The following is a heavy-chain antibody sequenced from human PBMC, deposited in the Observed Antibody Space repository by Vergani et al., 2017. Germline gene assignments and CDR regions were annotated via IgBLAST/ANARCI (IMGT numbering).Heavy chain of an antibody. J-gene: IGHJ4*02. CDR1: GYTFSNYY. CDR3: ARGDYGILTGYRY. V-gene: IGHV1-46*01. D-gene: IGHD3-9*01. Sequence: QVQVVQSGAEAKKSGASVTVSCKTSGYTFSNYYMHWVRQAPGQGLEWMGIINPSGGHTNSAQKFQGRVTMTRDTSTSTVYMELSSLRSEDTAIYYCARGDYGILTGYRYWGEGALVT. CDR2: INPSGGHT.